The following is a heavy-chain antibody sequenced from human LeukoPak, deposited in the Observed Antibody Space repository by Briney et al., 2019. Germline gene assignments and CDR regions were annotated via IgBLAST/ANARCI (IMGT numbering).Heavy chain of an antibody. V-gene: IGHV3-23*01. CDR3: AKVVGDYSTCDY. CDR1: GFTFSSYA. CDR2: ISASGGST. Sequence: GGSLRLSCAVSGFTFSSYAMSWVRQAPGKGLEWVSDISASGGSTYYADSVKGRFTISRDNSKNTLYLQMNSLRAEDTAVYYCAKVVGDYSTCDYWGQGTLVTVSS. D-gene: IGHD4-11*01. J-gene: IGHJ4*02.